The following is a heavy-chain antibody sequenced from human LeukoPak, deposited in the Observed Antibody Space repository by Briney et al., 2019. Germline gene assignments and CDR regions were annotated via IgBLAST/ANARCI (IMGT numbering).Heavy chain of an antibody. Sequence: ASVKVSYKASGGTFSSYAISWVRQAPGQGLRWMGGIIPIFGTANYAQKLQGRVTITTDESTSTAYMELDSLRSEDPAVYYCARQITIFGVAPFDYWGQGPLVTVSS. CDR1: GGTFSSYA. D-gene: IGHD3-3*01. V-gene: IGHV1-69*05. CDR2: IIPIFGTA. CDR3: ARQITIFGVAPFDY. J-gene: IGHJ4*02.